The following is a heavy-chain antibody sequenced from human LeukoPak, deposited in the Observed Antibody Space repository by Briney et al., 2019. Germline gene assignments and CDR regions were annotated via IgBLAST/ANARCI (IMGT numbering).Heavy chain of an antibody. CDR1: GFTFSSYA. V-gene: IGHV3-23*01. D-gene: IGHD6-19*01. Sequence: GGSLRLSCAASGFTFSSYAMSWVRQAPGKGLEWVSAISGSGGSTYYADSVKGRFTLSRDNSKNTLYLQMNSLRADDTAMYYCARVGYSSGWYFDYWGQGTLVTVSS. J-gene: IGHJ4*02. CDR2: ISGSGGST. CDR3: ARVGYSSGWYFDY.